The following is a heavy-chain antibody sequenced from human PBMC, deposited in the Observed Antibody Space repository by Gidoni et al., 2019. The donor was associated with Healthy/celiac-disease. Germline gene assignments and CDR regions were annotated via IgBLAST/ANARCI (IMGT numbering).Heavy chain of an antibody. V-gene: IGHV1-69*09. J-gene: IGHJ4*02. CDR3: ASEGIAAAGTGY. CDR1: GGTFSSYA. CDR2: IIPILGIA. Sequence: QVQLVQSGAEVKKPGSSVKVSCTASGGTFSSYAISWVRQAPGQGLEWMGRIIPILGIANYAQKFQGRVTITADKSTSTAYMELSSLRSEDTAVYYCASEGIAAAGTGYWGQGTLVTVSS. D-gene: IGHD6-13*01.